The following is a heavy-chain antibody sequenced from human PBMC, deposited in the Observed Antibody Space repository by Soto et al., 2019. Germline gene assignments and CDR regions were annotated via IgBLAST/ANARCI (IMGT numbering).Heavy chain of an antibody. D-gene: IGHD6-13*01. J-gene: IGHJ6*03. CDR3: AKGSSPKYYYYYYMDV. Sequence: EVQLLESGGGLVQPGGSLRLSCAASGFTFSSYAMSWVRQAPGKGLEWVSAISGSGGSTYYADSVKGRFTIPRDNSKNPLYLQMNSLRAEDTAVYYCAKGSSPKYYYYYYMDVWGKGTTVTVSS. CDR2: ISGSGGST. CDR1: GFTFSSYA. V-gene: IGHV3-23*01.